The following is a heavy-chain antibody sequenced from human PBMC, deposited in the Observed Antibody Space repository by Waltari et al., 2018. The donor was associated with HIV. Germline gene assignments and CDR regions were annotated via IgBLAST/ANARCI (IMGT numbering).Heavy chain of an antibody. Sequence: QVQLVESGGALVKPGGSLRLSCATSGFTFSDYYMGWIRQAPGKGLEWISYISSSGSNVFFADCVKGRFTISRANAKSLLYLQMNSLRVDDTAVYFCARGNYDSSWFRTEASDRWGQGTLVAVSS. V-gene: IGHV3-11*01. CDR3: ARGNYDSSWFRTEASDR. J-gene: IGHJ5*02. CDR2: ISSSGSNV. CDR1: GFTFSDYY. D-gene: IGHD3-22*01.